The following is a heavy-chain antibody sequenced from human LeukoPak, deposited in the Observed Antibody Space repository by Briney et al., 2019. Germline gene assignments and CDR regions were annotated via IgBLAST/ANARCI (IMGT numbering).Heavy chain of an antibody. D-gene: IGHD3-9*01. V-gene: IGHV4-34*01. CDR1: GGSFSGYY. CDR2: INHSGST. CDR3: ARGLIRYFDWLPPKYGMDV. Sequence: SETLSLTCAVYGGSFSGYYWSWIRQPPGKGLEWIGEINHSGSTNYNPSLKSRVTISVDTSKNQFSLKLSSVTAADTAVYYCARGLIRYFDWLPPKYGMDVWGQGTTVTVSS. J-gene: IGHJ6*02.